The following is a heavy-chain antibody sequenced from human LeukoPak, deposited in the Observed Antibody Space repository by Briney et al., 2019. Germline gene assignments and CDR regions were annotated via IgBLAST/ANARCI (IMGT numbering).Heavy chain of an antibody. J-gene: IGHJ4*02. CDR3: ARSIAVAGKLPYYFDY. V-gene: IGHV3-66*02. CDR2: IYSGGST. D-gene: IGHD6-19*01. CDR1: GFTVSSNY. Sequence: GGSLRLSCAASGFTVSSNYMSWVRQAPGKGLEWVSVIYSGGSTYYADSVKGRFTISRDNSKNTLYLQMNSLRAEDTAVYYCARSIAVAGKLPYYFDYWGQGTLVTVSS.